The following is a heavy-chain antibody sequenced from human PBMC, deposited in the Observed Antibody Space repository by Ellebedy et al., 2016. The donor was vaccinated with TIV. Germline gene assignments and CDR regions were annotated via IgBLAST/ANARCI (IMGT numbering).Heavy chain of an antibody. Sequence: SVKVSXXASGGTFSSYAISWVRQAPGQGLEWMGGIIPIFGTANYAQKFQGRVTITADESTSTAYMELSSLRSEDTAVYYCARVAAYCGGDCYSTFDYWGQGTLVTVSS. CDR1: GGTFSSYA. CDR2: IIPIFGTA. V-gene: IGHV1-69*13. J-gene: IGHJ4*02. CDR3: ARVAAYCGGDCYSTFDY. D-gene: IGHD2-21*01.